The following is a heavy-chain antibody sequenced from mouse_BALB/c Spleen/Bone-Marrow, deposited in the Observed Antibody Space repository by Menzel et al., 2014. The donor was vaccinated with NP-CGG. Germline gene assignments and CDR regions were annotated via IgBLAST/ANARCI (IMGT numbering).Heavy chain of an antibody. Sequence: EVQLQQSGAELVKPGASVKLSCTASGFNIKDTYIHWVKQRPEQGLEWIGRIDPANGNTEYDPKFQGKATITTDTSSNTAYLQLSSLTSEDTAVYYCADSYYDAGLYFDYWGQGTTLTVSS. D-gene: IGHD2-4*01. CDR2: IDPANGNT. J-gene: IGHJ2*01. V-gene: IGHV14-3*02. CDR1: GFNIKDTY. CDR3: ADSYYDAGLYFDY.